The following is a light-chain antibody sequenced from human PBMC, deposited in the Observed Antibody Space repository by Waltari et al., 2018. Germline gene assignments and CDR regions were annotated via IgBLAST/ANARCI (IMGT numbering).Light chain of an antibody. V-gene: IGKV3-20*01. CDR1: QSVSSRN. CDR3: LQYGDSPWT. CDR2: GAF. J-gene: IGKJ1*01. Sequence: EIVLTQSPVTLSLSPGERATLSCRASQSVSSRNLAWYQQNPGSVPRLLIYGAFRKTTGLPDRFDGSGSGTDFTLTISRLEPDDFAVYYCLQYGDSPWTFGQGTKVEIK.